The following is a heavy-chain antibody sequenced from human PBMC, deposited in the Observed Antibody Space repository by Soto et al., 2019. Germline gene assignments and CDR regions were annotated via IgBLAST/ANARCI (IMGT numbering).Heavy chain of an antibody. J-gene: IGHJ4*02. CDR3: ARDRRYYDSSGYSGY. D-gene: IGHD3-22*01. CDR2: ISAYNGNT. Sequence: GASVKVSCKASGYTFTSYGISWVRQAPGQGLEWMGWISAYNGNTNYAQKLQGRVTMTTDTSTSTAYMELRSLRSDDTAVYYCARDRRYYDSSGYSGYWGQGTLVTVSS. CDR1: GYTFTSYG. V-gene: IGHV1-18*01.